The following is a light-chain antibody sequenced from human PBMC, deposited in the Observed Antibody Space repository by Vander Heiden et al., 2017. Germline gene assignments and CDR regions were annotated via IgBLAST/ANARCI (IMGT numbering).Light chain of an antibody. J-gene: IGLJ2*01. V-gene: IGLV3-21*02. CDR3: QVWDSISDHLV. Sequence: SYVLTQPPSVSVAPGQTARLTCGGDNIGSKSVHWYQQKSGQAPVLVVYDDSDRPSGIPERVSGFNSGNTATLTISRVEAGDEADYYCQVWDSISDHLVFGGGTKLSVL. CDR1: NIGSKS. CDR2: DDS.